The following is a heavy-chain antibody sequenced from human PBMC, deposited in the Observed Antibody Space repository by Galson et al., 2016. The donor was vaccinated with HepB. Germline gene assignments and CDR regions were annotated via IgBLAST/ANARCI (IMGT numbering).Heavy chain of an antibody. CDR1: GFTFNNYA. V-gene: IGHV3-23*01. Sequence: SLRLSCATSGFTFNNYAMNWVRQAPGRGLEWVSSISGRGDRTYYADPVKGRFAISRDSSKNTLYLQMNRLRAEDTAVYYCAKGGYCSSIACPTNYYYGMDVWGQGTTVTVSS. D-gene: IGHD2-2*01. CDR3: AKGGYCSSIACPTNYYYGMDV. J-gene: IGHJ6*02. CDR2: ISGRGDRT.